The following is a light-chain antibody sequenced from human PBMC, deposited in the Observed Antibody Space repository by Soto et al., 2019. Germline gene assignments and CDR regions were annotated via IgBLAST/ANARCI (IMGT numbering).Light chain of an antibody. J-gene: IGKJ5*01. CDR3: QQYNTYPLT. CDR1: QTISSL. Sequence: DIQMTQSPSTLSASVEDRVTITCRANQTISSLLAWYQQKPGRAPTLLIYKASTLESGVPSRFSGSGSGTEFTLTISSLRPDDSATYYCQQYNTYPLTFGQGTRLEIK. CDR2: KAS. V-gene: IGKV1-5*03.